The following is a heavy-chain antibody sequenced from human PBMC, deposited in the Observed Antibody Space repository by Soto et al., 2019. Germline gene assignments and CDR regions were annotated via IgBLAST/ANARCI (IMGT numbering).Heavy chain of an antibody. CDR3: ARGTEGYDSSGYYYTYFDY. Sequence: ASVKVSCKASGYTFTSYGISWVRQAPGQGLEWMGWISAYNGNTNYAQKLQGRVTMTTDTSTSTAYMELRSLRSDDTAVYYCARGTEGYDSSGYYYTYFDYWGQGTLVTVSS. D-gene: IGHD3-22*01. CDR2: ISAYNGNT. CDR1: GYTFTSYG. V-gene: IGHV1-18*01. J-gene: IGHJ4*02.